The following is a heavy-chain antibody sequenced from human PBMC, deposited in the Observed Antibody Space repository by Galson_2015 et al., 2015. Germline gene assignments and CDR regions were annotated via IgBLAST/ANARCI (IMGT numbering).Heavy chain of an antibody. D-gene: IGHD3-10*01. Sequence: SLRLSCAASGLRFNDYFMSWIRQAPGKGLEWISYIDSSGTTTYYADSVKGRFTISRDNARNSLFLQMNSLRAEDTALYYCASSLVAGRENNAFDVWGQGTMVTVSS. J-gene: IGHJ3*01. CDR1: GLRFNDYF. CDR3: ASSLVAGRENNAFDV. V-gene: IGHV3-11*01. CDR2: IDSSGTTT.